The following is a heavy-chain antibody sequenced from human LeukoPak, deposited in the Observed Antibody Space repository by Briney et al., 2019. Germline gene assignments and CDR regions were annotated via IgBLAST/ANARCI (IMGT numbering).Heavy chain of an antibody. CDR2: INHSGST. Sequence: PSETLSLTCAVYGGSFSGYYWSWIRQPPGKGLEWIGEINHSGSTNYNPSLKSRVTISVDTSKNQFSLKLSSVTAADTAVYYCARVGSYCGGDCYLDYWGQGTLVTVSS. V-gene: IGHV4-34*01. CDR1: GGSFSGYY. J-gene: IGHJ4*02. D-gene: IGHD2-21*02. CDR3: ARVGSYCGGDCYLDY.